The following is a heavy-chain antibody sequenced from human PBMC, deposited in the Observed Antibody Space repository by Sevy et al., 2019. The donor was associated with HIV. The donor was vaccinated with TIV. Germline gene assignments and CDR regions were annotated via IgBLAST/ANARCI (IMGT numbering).Heavy chain of an antibody. CDR3: ARGSRGTFGY. V-gene: IGHV3-74*01. CDR1: GLTLTNYW. CDR2: INTDGKMT. Sequence: GGSLRLSCAASGLTLTNYWMHWVRQAPGKGLVWVSHINTDGKMTRYADFVKGRFTISRDNAKNTLYLQMNRLRDEDTAVCYCARGSRGTFGYWGQGTLITVSS. D-gene: IGHD1-26*01. J-gene: IGHJ4*02.